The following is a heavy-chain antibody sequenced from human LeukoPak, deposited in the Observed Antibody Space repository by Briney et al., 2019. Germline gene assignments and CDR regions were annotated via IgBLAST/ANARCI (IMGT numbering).Heavy chain of an antibody. CDR1: GFTFSSYS. J-gene: IGHJ3*02. CDR3: ARERDWGAFDI. Sequence: GGSLRLSCAASGFTFSSYSMNWVRQAPGKGLEWVSVIYSGGSTYYADSVKGRFTISRDNSKDTLYLQMNSLRAEDTAVYYCARERDWGAFDIWGQGTMVTVSS. D-gene: IGHD7-27*01. CDR2: IYSGGST. V-gene: IGHV3-66*01.